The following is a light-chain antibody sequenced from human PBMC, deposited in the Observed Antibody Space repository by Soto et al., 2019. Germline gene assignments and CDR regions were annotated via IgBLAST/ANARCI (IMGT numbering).Light chain of an antibody. CDR2: DAS. J-gene: IGKJ4*01. CDR3: QQRSDWPST. CDR1: QSVSSY. Sequence: EIVLTQSPATLSLSPGERATLSCRASQSVSSYLAWYQQKPGQAPRLLIYDASNRATGIPARFRGSGSGTDCTLTISSLEPDDFAVYYCQQRSDWPSTFGGGTKVQIK. V-gene: IGKV3-11*01.